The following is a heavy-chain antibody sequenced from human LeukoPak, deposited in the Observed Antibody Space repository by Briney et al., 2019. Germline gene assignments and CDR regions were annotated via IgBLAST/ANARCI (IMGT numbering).Heavy chain of an antibody. CDR1: GGSISSYY. J-gene: IGHJ4*02. D-gene: IGHD1-1*01. Sequence: SETLSLTCTVSGGSISSYYWSWIRQPPGKGLEWIGYIYYSGSTNYNPSPKSRVTISVDTSKNQFSLKLSSVTAADTAVYYCARSSRGLALEFDYWGQGTLVTVSS. CDR3: ARSSRGLALEFDY. CDR2: IYYSGST. V-gene: IGHV4-59*01.